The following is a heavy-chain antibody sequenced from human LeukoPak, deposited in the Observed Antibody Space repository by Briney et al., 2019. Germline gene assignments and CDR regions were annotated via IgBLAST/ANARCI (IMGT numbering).Heavy chain of an antibody. CDR3: ASDATTTIFNY. J-gene: IGHJ4*02. CDR1: GFTFSSYW. CDR2: TNSDGSST. Sequence: PGGSLRLSCAASGFTFSSYWMHWVRQAPGKGLVWVSRTNSDGSSTSYADSVKGRFTISRDNAKNTLYLQMNSLRAEDTAVYYCASDATTTIFNYWGQGTLVTVSS. V-gene: IGHV3-74*01. D-gene: IGHD1-26*01.